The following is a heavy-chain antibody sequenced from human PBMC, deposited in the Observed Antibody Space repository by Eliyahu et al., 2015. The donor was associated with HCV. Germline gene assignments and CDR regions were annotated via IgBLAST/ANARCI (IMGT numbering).Heavy chain of an antibody. Sequence: QVQVVQSGAELKRPGASVKVSXKASGYNFIGLKIPGVXQAPGQGLEWIGIINLRGGSARYAQKFQGRVTMTRDTSTSTVYMDLSGLGFDDTAVYYCARAGDGDSPYVLTYWGQGTLVTVSS. D-gene: IGHD2-21*01. J-gene: IGHJ4*02. CDR1: GYNFIGLK. V-gene: IGHV1-46*01. CDR3: ARAGDGDSPYVLTY. CDR2: INLRGGSA.